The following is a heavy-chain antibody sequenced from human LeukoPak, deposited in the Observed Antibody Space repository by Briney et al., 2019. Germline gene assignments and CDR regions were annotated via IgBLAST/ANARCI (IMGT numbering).Heavy chain of an antibody. V-gene: IGHV3-74*01. CDR3: AKPTVAGSETEAFDI. CDR2: INSDGSST. CDR1: GFTFSSYW. J-gene: IGHJ3*02. Sequence: PGGSLRLSCAASGFTFSSYWMHWVRQAPGKGLVWVSRINSDGSSTSYADSVKGRFTISRDNAKNTLYLQMNSLRAEDTAVYYCAKPTVAGSETEAFDIWGQGTMVTVSS. D-gene: IGHD6-19*01.